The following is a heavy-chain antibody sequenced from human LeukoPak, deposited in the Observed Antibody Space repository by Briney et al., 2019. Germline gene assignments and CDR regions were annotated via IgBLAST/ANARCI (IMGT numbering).Heavy chain of an antibody. D-gene: IGHD3-9*01. CDR2: ISGSGGST. J-gene: IGHJ5*02. CDR3: AKDRYYDILTGYQPNNWFDP. CDR1: GFTFSSYA. Sequence: GGSLRLSCAASGFTFSSYAMSWVRQAPGKGLEWVSAISGSGGSTYYADSVKGRFTISRDNSKNTLYLQMNSLRAEDTAVYYCAKDRYYDILTGYQPNNWFDPWGQGTLVTVSS. V-gene: IGHV3-23*01.